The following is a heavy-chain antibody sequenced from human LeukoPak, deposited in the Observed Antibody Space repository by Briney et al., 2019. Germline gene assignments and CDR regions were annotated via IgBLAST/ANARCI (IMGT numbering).Heavy chain of an antibody. V-gene: IGHV5-51*01. Sequence: GESLKISCKGSGYSFTSYWIGWVRQMPGKGLEWMGIIYPGDSDTRYSPSFQGQVTISADKSISTAYLQWSSLKASDTAMYYCARQLTARITIFGVVEVEGNWFDPWGQGTLVTVSS. J-gene: IGHJ5*02. D-gene: IGHD3-3*01. CDR2: IYPGDSDT. CDR3: ARQLTARITIFGVVEVEGNWFDP. CDR1: GYSFTSYW.